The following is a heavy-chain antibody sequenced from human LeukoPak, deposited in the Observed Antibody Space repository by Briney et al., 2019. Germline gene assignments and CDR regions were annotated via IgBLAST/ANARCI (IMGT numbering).Heavy chain of an antibody. V-gene: IGHV1-46*01. CDR3: AAGIQLWLDGMDV. CDR1: GYIFTSHY. Sequence: ASVKVSCKASGYIFTSHYMHWVRQAPGQGLEWMGMINPSGGSTSYAQKFQGRVTMTRDTSTSTVYMELSSLRSEDTAVYYCAAGIQLWLDGMDVWGQGTTVTVS. J-gene: IGHJ6*02. CDR2: INPSGGST. D-gene: IGHD5-18*01.